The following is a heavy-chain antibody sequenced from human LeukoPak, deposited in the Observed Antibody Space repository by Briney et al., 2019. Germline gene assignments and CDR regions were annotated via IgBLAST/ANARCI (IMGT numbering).Heavy chain of an antibody. Sequence: ATSVKVSCMVSGYTLSDLSMHWVRQAPGKGLEWMGGFDPENGGPIYAQKFQGRDTMTGDTSTDTAYMELSGLRSDDTAVYYCATLPFGVVMPDYWGQGTLVTVSS. CDR1: GYTLSDLS. CDR2: FDPENGGP. V-gene: IGHV1-24*01. D-gene: IGHD3-3*01. J-gene: IGHJ4*02. CDR3: ATLPFGVVMPDY.